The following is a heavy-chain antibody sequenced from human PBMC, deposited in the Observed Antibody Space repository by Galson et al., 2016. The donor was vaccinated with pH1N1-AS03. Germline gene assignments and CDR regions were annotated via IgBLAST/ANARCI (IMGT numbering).Heavy chain of an antibody. CDR1: GFTFSTYA. CDR2: ISASGGDT. D-gene: IGHD4-23*01. CDR3: VRRSLWATVGTYYFDY. J-gene: IGHJ4*02. V-gene: IGHV3-23*01. Sequence: SLRLSCAASGFTFSTYAMSWVRQAQGMGLEWVSSISASGGDTYYADSVKGRFTISRDNSRNTVSLQMNSLRDDDTAVYDCVRRSLWATVGTYYFDYWGQGTLVTVSS.